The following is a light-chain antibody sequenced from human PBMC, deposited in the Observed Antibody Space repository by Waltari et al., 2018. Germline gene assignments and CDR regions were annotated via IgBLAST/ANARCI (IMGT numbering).Light chain of an antibody. CDR1: NIGTKN. Sequence: SHELTQPLSVSVALGQTASISGGGTNIGTKNVHWCQQKPGQAPVLVIHSDYNRPSGIPERFSGSNSGNTATLTISGAQAGDEADYFCQVWDSSTDVVFGGGTKLTVL. CDR3: QVWDSSTDVV. CDR2: SDY. J-gene: IGLJ2*01. V-gene: IGLV3-9*01.